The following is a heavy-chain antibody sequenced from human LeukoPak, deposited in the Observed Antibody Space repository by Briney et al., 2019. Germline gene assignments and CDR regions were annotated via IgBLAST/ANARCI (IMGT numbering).Heavy chain of an antibody. D-gene: IGHD2-8*01. Sequence: PGGSLRLSCAASGFTFSTYAMNWVRQAPGKGLEWVAVISDDGRHNYYADSVEGRFTISRDNSESTLYLQMNSLRDDDSAAYFCARVYLERLTAGYFDHWGQGTQVTVSP. CDR2: ISDDGRHN. J-gene: IGHJ4*02. V-gene: IGHV3-30*04. CDR3: ARVYLERLTAGYFDH. CDR1: GFTFSTYA.